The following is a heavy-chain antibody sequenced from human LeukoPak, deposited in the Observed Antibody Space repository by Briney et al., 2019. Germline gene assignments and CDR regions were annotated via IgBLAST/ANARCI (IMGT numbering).Heavy chain of an antibody. CDR3: ARGHYDSNGYYSDYFDS. CDR1: GDSISSSSYY. Sequence: SETLSLTCTVSGDSISSSSYYWGWIRQPPGKGLEWIGSIYYSGSTYFNPSLKSRVTISVDKSKNQFSLKMNSVTAADTAIYFCARGHYDSNGYYSDYFDSWSQGTLVTVSS. CDR2: IYYSGST. D-gene: IGHD3-22*01. V-gene: IGHV4-39*07. J-gene: IGHJ4*02.